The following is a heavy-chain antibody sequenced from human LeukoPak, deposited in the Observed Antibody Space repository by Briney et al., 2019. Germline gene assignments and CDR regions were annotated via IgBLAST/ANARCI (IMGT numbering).Heavy chain of an antibody. D-gene: IGHD3-10*01. V-gene: IGHV3-23*01. J-gene: IGHJ4*02. CDR2: ISVSGGST. Sequence: GGSLRLSCSASGFTFSSYAMSWVRQAPGKGLDWVLAISVSGGSTLYPDSMQGRSNASRENSIITPFLHMNRLTADATAVYYSAEGGHGPGSYYQPGWGQGTLVTVPS. CDR1: GFTFSSYA. CDR3: AEGGHGPGSYYQPG.